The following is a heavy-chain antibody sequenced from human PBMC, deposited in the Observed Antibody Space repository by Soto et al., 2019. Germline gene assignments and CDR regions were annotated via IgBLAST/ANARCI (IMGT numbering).Heavy chain of an antibody. CDR1: GFTFTSYA. V-gene: IGHV3-23*01. J-gene: IGHJ4*02. CDR2: ISGSGGFT. CDR3: AKTPTGSHSKFGY. Sequence: PGGSLRLSCAASGFTFTSYAMSWVRQAPGKGLEWVSGISGSGGFTYYADSVKGRFTISKDNSKNTLYLQMNSLRAEDTAVYYCAKTPTGSHSKFGYWGQGTPVTVSS. D-gene: IGHD2-8*02.